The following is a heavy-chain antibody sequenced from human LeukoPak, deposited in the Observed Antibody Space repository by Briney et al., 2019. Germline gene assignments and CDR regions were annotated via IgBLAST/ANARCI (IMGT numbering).Heavy chain of an antibody. CDR1: GFSLSTSGMS. Sequence: SGPTLVNPTQTLTLTCTFSGFSLSTSGMSVNWIRQPPGKALEWLARIDWDNDKYYSTSLKTRLTISKDTSKNKVVLTMTNMDPVDTATYYCARRIRFGSIVGATDAFDIWGQGTMVTVSS. CDR2: IDWDNDK. J-gene: IGHJ3*02. CDR3: ARRIRFGSIVGATDAFDI. D-gene: IGHD1-26*01. V-gene: IGHV2-70*11.